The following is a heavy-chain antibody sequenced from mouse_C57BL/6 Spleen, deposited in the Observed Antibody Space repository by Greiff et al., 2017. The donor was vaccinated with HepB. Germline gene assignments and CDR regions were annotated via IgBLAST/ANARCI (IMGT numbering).Heavy chain of an antibody. CDR1: GYTFTDYY. CDR3: ARSYDYDGRYYAMDY. Sequence: EVQLQQSGPELVKPGASVKISCKASGYTFTDYYMNWVKQSHGKSLEWIGAINPNNGGTSYNQKFKGKATLTVDKSSSTAYMELRSLTSEDSAVYYCARSYDYDGRYYAMDYWGQGTSVTVSS. J-gene: IGHJ4*01. CDR2: INPNNGGT. D-gene: IGHD2-4*01. V-gene: IGHV1-26*01.